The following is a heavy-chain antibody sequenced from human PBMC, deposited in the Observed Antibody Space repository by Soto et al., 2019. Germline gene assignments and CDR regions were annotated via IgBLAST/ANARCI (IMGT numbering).Heavy chain of an antibody. CDR3: AIEKVGAESVHVFDI. Sequence: EVHLVESGGGLVQPGGSLRLTCAASGFTFSIYSMNWVRQAPGKGLAWVSYIMPGSSHIFYADSVKVRFTISRDKAKNSLYLQMNSLRAEDTDLYYCAIEKVGAESVHVFDIWGKVTMVTFS. CDR2: IMPGSSHI. J-gene: IGHJ3*02. D-gene: IGHD1-26*01. V-gene: IGHV3-48*01. CDR1: GFTFSIYS.